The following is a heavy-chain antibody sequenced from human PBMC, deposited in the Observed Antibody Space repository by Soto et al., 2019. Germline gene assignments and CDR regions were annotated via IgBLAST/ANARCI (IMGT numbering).Heavy chain of an antibody. D-gene: IGHD6-25*01. Sequence: SVKVSCKASGGTFSSYAISWVRQAPGQGLEWMGGIIPIFGTANYAQKFQGRVTITADESTSTAYMELSSLRSEDTAVYYCARDSPIGAAAGEFDYWGQGTLVTVSS. CDR3: ARDSPIGAAAGEFDY. J-gene: IGHJ4*02. CDR1: GGTFSSYA. CDR2: IIPIFGTA. V-gene: IGHV1-69*13.